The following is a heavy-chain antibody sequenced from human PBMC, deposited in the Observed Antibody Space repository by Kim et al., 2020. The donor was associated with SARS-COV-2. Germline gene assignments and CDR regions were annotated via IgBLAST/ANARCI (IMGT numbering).Heavy chain of an antibody. J-gene: IGHJ3*02. D-gene: IGHD3-16*01. CDR3: ARPYRGGSFDI. V-gene: IGHV3-7*01. CDR1: GFTFSSYW. Sequence: GGSLRLSCAASGFTFSSYWMSWVRQAPGKGLEWVASIKQDASVISYVDSVRGRFTISRDNAKNSLSLQMDSLRAEDTALYLCARPYRGGSFDIWGQGT. CDR2: IKQDASVI.